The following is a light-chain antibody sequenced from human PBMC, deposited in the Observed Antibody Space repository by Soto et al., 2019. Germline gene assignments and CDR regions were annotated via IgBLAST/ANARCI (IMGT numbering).Light chain of an antibody. J-gene: IGKJ1*01. CDR3: QQYGGSMET. CDR2: GAS. V-gene: IGKV3-20*01. CDR1: QNIRNNF. Sequence: DILLTQSPATLSLSPGERATLSCRASQNIRNNFLAWYQHNPGQAPRLLIYGASTRASGIPDRFSGSGSGTDFTLTINGLEPEDFALYFCQQYGGSMETFGQGTKVEVK.